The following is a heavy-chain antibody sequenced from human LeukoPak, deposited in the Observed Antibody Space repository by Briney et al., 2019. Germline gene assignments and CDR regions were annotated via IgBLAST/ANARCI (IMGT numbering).Heavy chain of an antibody. Sequence: ASVKVSCKASGYTFTSYYMHWVRQAPGKGLEWMGGFDPEDGETIYAQKFQGRVTMTEDTSTDTAYMELSSLRSEDTAVYYCATERPTRISSWGQGTLVTVSS. CDR1: GYTFTSYY. D-gene: IGHD3-22*01. CDR2: FDPEDGET. J-gene: IGHJ4*02. CDR3: ATERPTRISS. V-gene: IGHV1-24*01.